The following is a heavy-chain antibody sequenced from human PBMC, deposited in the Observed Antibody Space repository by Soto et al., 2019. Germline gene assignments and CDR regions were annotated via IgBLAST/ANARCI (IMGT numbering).Heavy chain of an antibody. V-gene: IGHV2-5*02. J-gene: IGHJ4*02. CDR2: IYLDDDK. Sequence: QITLKESGPTLVKPTQTLTLTCTFSGFSLTGSGVGVGWIRQPPGKALEWLALIYLDDDKRYSPSLKSRLTITKDTSKNPVALTMPNMDPVDTATYYCDRFLWSDTSLYYFDYWGQGTLVTVSS. CDR1: GFSLTGSGVG. D-gene: IGHD2-2*01. CDR3: DRFLWSDTSLYYFDY.